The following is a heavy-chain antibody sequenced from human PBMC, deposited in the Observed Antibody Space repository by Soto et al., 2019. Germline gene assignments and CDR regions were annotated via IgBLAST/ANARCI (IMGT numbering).Heavy chain of an antibody. CDR3: ARFFKERGGFDF. CDR1: GFSLSDYF. V-gene: IGHV3-11*05. Sequence: QVQLVESGGGLVKPGGSLRLSCAASGFSLSDYFMSWIRQAPEKGLEWVSYISTRSSYTTYGDSMEGRFSISRDNANNSLYLQMNSLRAEDTAVYYCARFFKERGGFDFWGQGTLVTVSS. CDR2: ISTRSSYT. J-gene: IGHJ4*02. D-gene: IGHD3-16*01.